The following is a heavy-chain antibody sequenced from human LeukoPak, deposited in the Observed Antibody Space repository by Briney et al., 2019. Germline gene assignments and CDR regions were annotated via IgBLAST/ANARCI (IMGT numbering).Heavy chain of an antibody. D-gene: IGHD2-15*01. V-gene: IGHV4-39*07. CDR1: GGSISSSSYY. CDR3: AREDIVVVVAAKSAFDI. J-gene: IGHJ3*02. Sequence: NSSETLSLTCTVSGGSISSSSYYWGWIRQPPGKGLEWIGSIYYSGSTYYNPSLKSRVTISVDTSKNQFSLKLSSVTAADTAVYYCAREDIVVVVAAKSAFDIWGQGTMVTVSS. CDR2: IYYSGST.